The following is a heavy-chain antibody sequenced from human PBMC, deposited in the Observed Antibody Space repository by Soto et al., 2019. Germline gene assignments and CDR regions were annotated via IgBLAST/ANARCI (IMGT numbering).Heavy chain of an antibody. CDR2: IWYDGSNK. CDR1: GFTFSSYG. Sequence: GGSLRLSCAASGFTFSSYGMHWVRQAPGKGLEWVAVIWYDGSNKYYADSVKGRFTISRDNSKNTLYLQMNSLRAEDTAVYYCARGPLTYDYVWGRGAFDIWGQGTMVTVS. D-gene: IGHD3-16*01. CDR3: ARGPLTYDYVWGRGAFDI. J-gene: IGHJ3*02. V-gene: IGHV3-33*01.